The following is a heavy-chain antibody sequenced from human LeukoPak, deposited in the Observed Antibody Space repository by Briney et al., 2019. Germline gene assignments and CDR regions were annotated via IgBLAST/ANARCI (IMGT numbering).Heavy chain of an antibody. CDR1: GGSISSSSYY. J-gene: IGHJ4*02. V-gene: IGHV4-39*07. Sequence: PSETLSLTCTVSGGSISSSSYYWGWIRQPPGRGLECVGSVYYSGSTYYNPSLKSRVTISVDTSKNQFSLKLNSVTAADTALYYCARVSGSYYSDYWGRGTLVTVSS. CDR2: VYYSGST. D-gene: IGHD1-26*01. CDR3: ARVSGSYYSDY.